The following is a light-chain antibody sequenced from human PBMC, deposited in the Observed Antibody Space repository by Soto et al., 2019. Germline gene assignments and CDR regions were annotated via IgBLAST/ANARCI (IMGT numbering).Light chain of an antibody. CDR3: SSFVSSSTPFYV. J-gene: IGLJ1*01. V-gene: IGLV2-14*01. Sequence: QSALTQPASVAGSPGQSITISCTGTSNDIGNYNYVSWYQQHPGKAPKLMIFDVSNRPSGVSNRFSGSESGNTASLTISGLQAEDEADYYCSSFVSSSTPFYVFGTGTQLTVL. CDR1: SNDIGNYNY. CDR2: DVS.